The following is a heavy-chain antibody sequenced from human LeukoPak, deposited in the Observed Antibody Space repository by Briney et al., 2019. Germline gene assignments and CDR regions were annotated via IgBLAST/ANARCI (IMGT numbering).Heavy chain of an antibody. Sequence: QPGGALRLSCAASGFTFSSHGMNWVRQAPGKGLEWVSGISPSGGITYYTDSVRGRFTISRGNSKNTVSLQMNSLRGEDTAVYYCAKDDAWGRYKDWGQGTLVTVSS. V-gene: IGHV3-23*01. D-gene: IGHD3-16*01. CDR1: GFTFSSHG. J-gene: IGHJ1*01. CDR2: ISPSGGIT. CDR3: AKDDAWGRYKD.